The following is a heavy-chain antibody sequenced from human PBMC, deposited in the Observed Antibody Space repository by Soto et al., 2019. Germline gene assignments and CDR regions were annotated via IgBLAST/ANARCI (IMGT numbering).Heavy chain of an antibody. CDR1: GYTFTSYA. D-gene: IGHD6-13*01. CDR2: INAGNGNT. CDR3: AREVIAAERKYYGMDV. V-gene: IGHV1-3*01. J-gene: IGHJ6*02. Sequence: GASVKVSCKASGYTFTSYAMHWVRQAPGQRLEWMGWINAGNGNTKYSQKFQGRVTITRDTSASTAYMELSSLRSEGTAVYYCAREVIAAERKYYGMDVWGQGTTVTVSS.